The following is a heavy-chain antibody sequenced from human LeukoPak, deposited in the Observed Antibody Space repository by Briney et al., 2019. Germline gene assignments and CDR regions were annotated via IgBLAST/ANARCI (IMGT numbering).Heavy chain of an antibody. CDR3: ASKQWLGS. CDR1: GFKFSSYG. J-gene: IGHJ4*02. CDR2: ISSSSSYI. Sequence: PGRSLRLSCATSGFKFSSYGMNWVRQAPGKGLEWVSSISSSSSYIYYADSVKGRFTISRDNAKNSLYLQMNSLRAEDTAVYYCASKQWLGSWGQGTLVTVSS. V-gene: IGHV3-21*01. D-gene: IGHD6-19*01.